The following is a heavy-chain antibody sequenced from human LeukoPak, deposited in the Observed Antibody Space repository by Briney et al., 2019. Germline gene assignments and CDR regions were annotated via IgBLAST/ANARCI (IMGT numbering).Heavy chain of an antibody. CDR3: ARAIRWLDFWSGLYTGLDY. V-gene: IGHV1-8*01. J-gene: IGHJ4*02. D-gene: IGHD3-3*01. CDR2: INPNSADT. CDR1: GYTFTSHD. Sequence: ASVKVSCKASGYTFTSHDINWVRQATGQGLEWLGWINPNSADTGYAQKFQGRVTMTRNTSINTAYMELSSLRSEDSAVYYCARAIRWLDFWSGLYTGLDYWGQGTLVTVSS.